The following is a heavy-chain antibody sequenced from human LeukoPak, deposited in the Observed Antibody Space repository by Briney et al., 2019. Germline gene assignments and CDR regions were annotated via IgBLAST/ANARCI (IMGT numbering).Heavy chain of an antibody. V-gene: IGHV1-46*03. D-gene: IGHD7-27*01. CDR3: ARIKLGVNAFDI. CDR1: GYAFTTYY. Sequence: GASVKVSCKASGYAFTTYYMHWVRQAPGQGLEWMGIINPSGGSTTYAQKFQGRVTMTRDTSTGTVYMELSSLRSEDTAVYYCARIKLGVNAFDIWGQGTVVTVSS. J-gene: IGHJ3*02. CDR2: INPSGGST.